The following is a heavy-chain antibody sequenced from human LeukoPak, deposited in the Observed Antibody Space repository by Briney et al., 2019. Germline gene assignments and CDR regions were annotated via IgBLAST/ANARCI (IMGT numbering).Heavy chain of an antibody. CDR2: IYYSGST. CDR1: GGSISSSSYY. V-gene: IGHV4-39*01. D-gene: IGHD3-9*01. Sequence: PSETLSLTCTVSGGSISSSSYYWGWIRQPPGKGLEWIGSIYYSGSTYYNSSLKSRVTISVDTSKNQFSLKLSSVTAADTAVYYCASRYFDWLSYFDYWGQGTLVTVSS. J-gene: IGHJ4*02. CDR3: ASRYFDWLSYFDY.